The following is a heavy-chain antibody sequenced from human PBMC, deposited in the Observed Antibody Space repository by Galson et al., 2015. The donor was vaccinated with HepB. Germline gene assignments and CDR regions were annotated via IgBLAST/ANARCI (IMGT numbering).Heavy chain of an antibody. V-gene: IGHV3-23*01. Sequence: SLRLSCAGSGFTFSSYAMSWVHQAPGKGLEWVSAISGSGGSTYYADSVKGRFTISRDNSKNTLYLQMNSLRAEDTAVYYCAKDLLSSGYYVGWFDPWGQGTLVTVSS. D-gene: IGHD3-22*01. CDR1: GFTFSSYA. CDR2: ISGSGGST. J-gene: IGHJ5*02. CDR3: AKDLLSSGYYVGWFDP.